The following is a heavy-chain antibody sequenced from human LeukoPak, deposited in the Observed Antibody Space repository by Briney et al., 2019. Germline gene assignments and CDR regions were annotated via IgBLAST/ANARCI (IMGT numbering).Heavy chain of an antibody. D-gene: IGHD6-19*01. CDR2: IYASGSA. V-gene: IGHV4-59*01. J-gene: IGHJ4*02. CDR3: AREAPGGSGWTYFDY. Sequence: TWVRQAPGKGLEWFGYIYASGSANYHPSLKSRVTISLDTSENHVSLRLTSVTAEDTAVYYCAREAPGGSGWTYFDYWGQGSLVTVSS.